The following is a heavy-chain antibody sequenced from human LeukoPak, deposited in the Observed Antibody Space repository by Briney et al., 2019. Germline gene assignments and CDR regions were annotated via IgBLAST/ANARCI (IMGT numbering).Heavy chain of an antibody. J-gene: IGHJ3*02. V-gene: IGHV4-38-2*02. D-gene: IGHD3-22*01. CDR2: IYHSGST. CDR1: GYSISSGYY. Sequence: SETLSLTCTVSGYSISSGYYWGWIRQPPGKGLEWIGSIYHSGSTNYNPSLKSRVTISVDTSENQFSLKLSSVTAADTAVYYCARRSGWLLPQGAFDIWGQGTMVTVSS. CDR3: ARRSGWLLPQGAFDI.